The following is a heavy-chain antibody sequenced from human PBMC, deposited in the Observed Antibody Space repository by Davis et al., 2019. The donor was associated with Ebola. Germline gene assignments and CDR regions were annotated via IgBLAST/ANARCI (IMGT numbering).Heavy chain of an antibody. Sequence: SVKVSCKASGGTFSSYAISWVRQAPGQGLEWMGGIIPILGIANYAQKFQGRVTITADKSTSTAYMELSSLRSEDTAVYYCARIAAQAGGLDYWGQGTLVTVSS. CDR1: GGTFSSYA. CDR2: IIPILGIA. CDR3: ARIAAQAGGLDY. V-gene: IGHV1-69*10. D-gene: IGHD6-25*01. J-gene: IGHJ4*02.